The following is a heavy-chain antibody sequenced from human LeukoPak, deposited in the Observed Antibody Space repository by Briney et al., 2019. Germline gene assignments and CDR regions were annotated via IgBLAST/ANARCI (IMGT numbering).Heavy chain of an antibody. V-gene: IGHV1-69*04. Sequence: ASVKVSCKASGGTFNMYVVTWVRQAPGQGLEWMGRIIPMLGIPNYAQNFQGRVTTSADKSTSTVYMELSSLRSEDTAVYYCARGWDYGDYSDFDYWGQGTLVTVSS. D-gene: IGHD4-17*01. CDR2: IIPMLGIP. CDR3: ARGWDYGDYSDFDY. CDR1: GGTFNMYV. J-gene: IGHJ4*02.